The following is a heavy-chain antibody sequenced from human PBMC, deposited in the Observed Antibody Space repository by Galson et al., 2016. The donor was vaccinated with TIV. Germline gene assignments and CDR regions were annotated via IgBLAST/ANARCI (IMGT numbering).Heavy chain of an antibody. V-gene: IGHV3-66*02. J-gene: IGHJ6*02. Sequence: SLRLSCAASGFTVGDNYMTWVCQAPGKGLEWVSLISSDGTTSFADSVRGRFTVSRDNSKNTLYLQMKSLRVEDTALYFCARERRFCGNECYLYYYYGMDVWGQGTSVTVSS. D-gene: IGHD2-21*01. CDR3: ARERRFCGNECYLYYYYGMDV. CDR2: ISSDGTT. CDR1: GFTVGDNY.